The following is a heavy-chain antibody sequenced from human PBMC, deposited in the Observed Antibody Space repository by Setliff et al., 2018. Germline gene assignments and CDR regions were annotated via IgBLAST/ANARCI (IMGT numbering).Heavy chain of an antibody. J-gene: IGHJ3*01. CDR2: IHDSGTT. V-gene: IGHV4-39*07. Sequence: PSETLSLTCTVSGGSISSYYWGWIRQPPGKGLEWIGSIHDSGTTYYNPSLKSRVTISIDTAKNHFSLTLSSVTAADTATYYCARLCRGVTFACDVFDVWGPGTLVTVSS. D-gene: IGHD2-21*02. CDR3: ARLCRGVTFACDVFDV. CDR1: GGSISSYY.